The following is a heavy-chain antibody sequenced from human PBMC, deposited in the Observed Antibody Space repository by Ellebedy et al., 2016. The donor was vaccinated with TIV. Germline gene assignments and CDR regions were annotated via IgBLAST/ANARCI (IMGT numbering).Heavy chain of an antibody. CDR2: ISSSSSTM. V-gene: IGHV3-48*02. CDR3: ARVSGISVIGGNWFDP. J-gene: IGHJ5*02. D-gene: IGHD4-23*01. Sequence: GESLKISCAASGFTFSSYSLNWVRQAPGKGLEWVSYISSSSSTMYHADSVKGRFTISRDNAKSSLFLQMNSLRDEDTAVYYCARVSGISVIGGNWFDPWGQGTLVTVSS. CDR1: GFTFSSYS.